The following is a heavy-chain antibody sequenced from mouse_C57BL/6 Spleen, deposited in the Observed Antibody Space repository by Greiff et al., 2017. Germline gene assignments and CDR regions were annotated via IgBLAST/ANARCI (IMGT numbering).Heavy chain of an antibody. Sequence: VQLQQSGAELVKPGASVKLSCKASGYTFTSYWMHWVKQRPGQGLEWIGMIHPNSGSTNYNEKFKSKATLTVDKSSSTAYMQLSSLTSEDSAVYYCARDYSNYVRDWYFDVWGTGTTVTVSS. CDR2: IHPNSGST. CDR3: ARDYSNYVRDWYFDV. CDR1: GYTFTSYW. V-gene: IGHV1-64*01. D-gene: IGHD2-5*01. J-gene: IGHJ1*03.